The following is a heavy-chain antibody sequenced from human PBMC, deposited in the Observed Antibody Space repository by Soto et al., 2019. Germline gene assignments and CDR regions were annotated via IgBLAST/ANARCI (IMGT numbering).Heavy chain of an antibody. CDR3: ARDVNFNADYGKDY. J-gene: IGHJ4*02. D-gene: IGHD3-16*01. V-gene: IGHV3-33*01. Sequence: AVRGYCVEPGFSCSSYSMNWVRQAPGKGLEWVAFIWHDRDYTFYIESVKGRFTISRDNSKNTLYLQMTSLSAEDTAMYYCARDVNFNADYGKDYWGQGTLVTVSS. CDR2: IWHDRDYT. CDR1: GFSCSSYS.